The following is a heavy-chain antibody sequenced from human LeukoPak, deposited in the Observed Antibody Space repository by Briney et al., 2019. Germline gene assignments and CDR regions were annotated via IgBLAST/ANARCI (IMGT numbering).Heavy chain of an antibody. J-gene: IGHJ4*02. D-gene: IGHD2-15*01. CDR1: GGSISDNY. CDR3: ARHPFATPFDY. CDR2: AYYSGHT. V-gene: IGHV4-59*08. Sequence: SQTLSLTCTVSGGSISDNYWSWIRQPPGKGLEWIGYAYYSGHTNYNSSLKSRVTMSLDTSKSQFSLRLSSVTAADTAVYFCARHPFATPFDYWGPGTLVTVSS.